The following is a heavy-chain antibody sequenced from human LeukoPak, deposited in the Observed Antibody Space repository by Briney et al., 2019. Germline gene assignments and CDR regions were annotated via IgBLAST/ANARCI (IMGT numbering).Heavy chain of an antibody. CDR1: GYSFTSYW. V-gene: IGHV5-51*01. Sequence: GESLKISCQGSGYSFTSYWIGWVRQMPGKGLEWMGIIYPGDSDTRYSPSFQGQVTISADKSISTAYLQWSSLKASDTAMYYCARGVDCSSTSYYYNWFDPWGQGTLVTVSS. CDR2: IYPGDSDT. CDR3: ARGVDCSSTSYYYNWFDP. D-gene: IGHD2-2*01. J-gene: IGHJ5*02.